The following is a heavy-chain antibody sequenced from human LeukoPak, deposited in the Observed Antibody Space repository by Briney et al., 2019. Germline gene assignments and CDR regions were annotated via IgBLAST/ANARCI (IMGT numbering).Heavy chain of an antibody. CDR3: ARDQYYYDSSGYPSH. Sequence: GGSLRLSCAASGFTFSSYAMSWVRQAPGKGLEWVSAISGSGGSTYYADSVKGRFTISRDNSKNTLYLQMNSLRAEDTAVYYCARDQYYYDSSGYPSHWGQGTLVTVSS. CDR1: GFTFSSYA. D-gene: IGHD3-22*01. CDR2: ISGSGGST. J-gene: IGHJ4*02. V-gene: IGHV3-23*01.